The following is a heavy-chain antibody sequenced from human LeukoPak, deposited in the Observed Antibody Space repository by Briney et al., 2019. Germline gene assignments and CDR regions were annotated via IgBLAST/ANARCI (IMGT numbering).Heavy chain of an antibody. V-gene: IGHV1-69*13. CDR2: IIPIFGTA. CDR1: GGTFSSFA. J-gene: IGHJ4*02. CDR3: ARGAARIFDY. Sequence: ASVKVSCKASGGTFSSFAISWVRQTPGQGLEWMGGIIPIFGTANYAQKFQGRVTITADESTSTAYMELSSLRSEDTAAYYCARGAARIFDYWGQGTLVTVSS. D-gene: IGHD6-6*01.